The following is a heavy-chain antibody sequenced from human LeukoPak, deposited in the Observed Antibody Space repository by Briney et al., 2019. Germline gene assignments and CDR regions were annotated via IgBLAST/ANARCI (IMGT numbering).Heavy chain of an antibody. J-gene: IGHJ4*02. CDR2: SSGDEDSI. CDR3: TIDLMTGFSSGWHFAY. Sequence: GGSLRLSCAASGLTVKNFAMSWVRQAPGKGLEWLAVSSGDEDSIHYADTVRGHFVISTDNSENTSYLHMNSLRAEDTAVYYCTIDLMTGFSSGWHFAYWGQGTLVTVS. V-gene: IGHV3-23*01. CDR1: GLTVKNFA. D-gene: IGHD6-19*01.